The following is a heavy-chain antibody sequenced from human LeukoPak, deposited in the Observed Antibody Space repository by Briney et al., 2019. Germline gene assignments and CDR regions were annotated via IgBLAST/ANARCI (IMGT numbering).Heavy chain of an antibody. J-gene: IGHJ3*02. CDR3: ARASVADHDAFDI. V-gene: IGHV4-34*01. CDR2: INHSGST. Sequence: PSETLSLTCAVYGGSFSGYYWSWIRQPPGKGLEWIGEINHSGSTNYNPSLKSRVTISVDTSKNQFSLKLSSVTAADTAVYYCARASVADHDAFDIWGQGTMVTVSS. CDR1: GGSFSGYY. D-gene: IGHD6-19*01.